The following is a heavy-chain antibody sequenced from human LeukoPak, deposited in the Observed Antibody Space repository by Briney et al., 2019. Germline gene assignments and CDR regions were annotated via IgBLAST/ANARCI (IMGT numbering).Heavy chain of an antibody. CDR1: GYTFTSYG. J-gene: IGHJ5*02. V-gene: IGHV1-18*01. D-gene: IGHD4-17*01. CDR2: TSAYNGNT. CDR3: ARDSPTVTRSNWFDP. Sequence: ASVKVSCKASGYTFTSYGISWVRQAPGQGLEWMGWTSAYNGNTNYAQKLQGRVTMTTDTSTSTTYMELRSLRSDDTAVYYCARDSPTVTRSNWFDPWGQGTLVTVSS.